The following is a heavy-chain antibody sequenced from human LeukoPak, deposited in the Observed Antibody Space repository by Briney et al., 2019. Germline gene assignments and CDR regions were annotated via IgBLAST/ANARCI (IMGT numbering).Heavy chain of an antibody. CDR1: GFTFSSYE. CDR3: AELGITMIGGV. Sequence: GGSLRLSCAASGFTFSSYEMDWVRQAPAKGLEWVSYISSSGSTIYYADSVKGRFTISRDNAKNSLYLQMNSLRAEDTAVYYCAELGITMIGGVWGKGTTVTISS. J-gene: IGHJ6*04. D-gene: IGHD3-10*02. V-gene: IGHV3-48*03. CDR2: ISSSGSTI.